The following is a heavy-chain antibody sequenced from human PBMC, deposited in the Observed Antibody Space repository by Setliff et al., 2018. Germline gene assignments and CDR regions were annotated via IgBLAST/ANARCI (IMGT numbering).Heavy chain of an antibody. CDR3: ARYDSSGYSENYYFDY. CDR1: GGSISTTDYY. D-gene: IGHD3-22*01. Sequence: SETLSLTCTVPGGSISTTDYYWGWIRQPPGKGLERIGCVYYSGNTYYSPSLKSRVTMFVDTSKNQFSLMLYSVTAADTAIYYCARYDSSGYSENYYFDYWGQGTLVTVSS. V-gene: IGHV4-39*07. CDR2: VYYSGNT. J-gene: IGHJ4*02.